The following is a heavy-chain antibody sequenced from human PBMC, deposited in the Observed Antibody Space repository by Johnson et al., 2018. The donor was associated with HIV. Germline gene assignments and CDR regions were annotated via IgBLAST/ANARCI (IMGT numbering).Heavy chain of an antibody. J-gene: IGHJ3*02. CDR1: GFIFSDYY. CDR3: ARGHSDLVTASDI. CDR2: ISSSGATI. V-gene: IGHV3-11*01. D-gene: IGHD2-21*02. Sequence: QVQLVESGGGVVKPGESLRLSCAASGFIFSDYYMTWIRQAPGTGLEWISYISSSGATIYYADSVKGRFTISRDNSKSSLYLQMNSLRADDTAVYHCARGHSDLVTASDIWGHGTMVTVSS.